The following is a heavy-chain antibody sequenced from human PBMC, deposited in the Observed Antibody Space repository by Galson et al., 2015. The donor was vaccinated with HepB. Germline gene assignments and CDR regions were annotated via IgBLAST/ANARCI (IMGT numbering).Heavy chain of an antibody. CDR1: GGTLSSYA. CDR3: ARVDVGAPFSAFDI. J-gene: IGHJ3*02. V-gene: IGHV1-69*13. D-gene: IGHD1-26*01. Sequence: SVKVSCKASGGTLSSYAISWARQAPGQGLEWMGGIIPFFGTANYAQKFQGRVTITADESTSTAYMELSSLRSEDTAVYYCARVDVGAPFSAFDIWGQGTMVTVSS. CDR2: IIPFFGTA.